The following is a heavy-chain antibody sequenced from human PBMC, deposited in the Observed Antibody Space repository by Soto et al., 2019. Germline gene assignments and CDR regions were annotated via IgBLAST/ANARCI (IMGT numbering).Heavy chain of an antibody. CDR1: GYTFTSYG. D-gene: IGHD3-3*01. CDR3: ARDHPPDYDFWSGYPDY. V-gene: IGHV1-18*01. Sequence: QVQLVQSGAEVKKPGASVKVSCKASGYTFTSYGISWVRQAPGQGLEWMGWISAYNGNTNYAQKLQGRVTMTTDTSTSTAYMELRSLRSDDTALYYCARDHPPDYDFWSGYPDYWGQGTLVTVSS. CDR2: ISAYNGNT. J-gene: IGHJ4*02.